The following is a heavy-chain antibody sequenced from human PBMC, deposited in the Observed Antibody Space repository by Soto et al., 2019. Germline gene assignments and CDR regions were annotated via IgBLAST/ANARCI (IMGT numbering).Heavy chain of an antibody. CDR1: GFNFRRSA. J-gene: IGHJ3*02. CDR3: AYPLGYCSGGTCPRAFDI. V-gene: IGHV3-23*01. CDR2: IGGSVADT. Sequence: GGSLRLSCAASGFNFRRSALSWVRQAPGMGLEWVSAIGGSVADTFYADSVKGRFTISRDNSKNTLYLQMNSLRAEDTALYYCAYPLGYCSGGTCPRAFDIWGQGIMVTVSS. D-gene: IGHD2-15*01.